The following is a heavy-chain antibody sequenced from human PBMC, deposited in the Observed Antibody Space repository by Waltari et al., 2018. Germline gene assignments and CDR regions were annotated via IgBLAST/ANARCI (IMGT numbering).Heavy chain of an antibody. CDR1: GGSFSGYY. J-gene: IGHJ4*02. V-gene: IGHV4-34*01. Sequence: QVQLQQWGAGLLKPSETLSLTCAVYGGSFSGYYWSWIRQPPGKGLEWIWEINHSGSTNYNPSLKSRVTISVDTSKNQFSLKLSSVTAADTAVYYCARSGPARDDFWSGYHYVGEDYWGQGTLVTVSS. CDR2: INHSGST. CDR3: ARSGPARDDFWSGYHYVGEDY. D-gene: IGHD3-3*01.